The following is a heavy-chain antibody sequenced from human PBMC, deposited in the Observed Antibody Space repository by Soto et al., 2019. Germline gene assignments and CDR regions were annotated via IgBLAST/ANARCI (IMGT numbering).Heavy chain of an antibody. D-gene: IGHD2-15*01. J-gene: IGHJ4*02. CDR3: ARCASSCSLGF. Sequence: QVELQESGPGLAKPSQTLSLTCTVSGGSISSGDYYWSWIRQPPGKGLEWIGYIYYSGSTYYNPSLMSRVTISVDTSKNQFSLRLSSVTAADTAVYYCARCASSCSLGFWGQGPLVTVSS. CDR2: IYYSGST. CDR1: GGSISSGDYY. V-gene: IGHV4-30-4*01.